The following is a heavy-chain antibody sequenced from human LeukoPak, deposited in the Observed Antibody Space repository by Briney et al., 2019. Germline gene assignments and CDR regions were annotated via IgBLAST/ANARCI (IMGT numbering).Heavy chain of an antibody. J-gene: IGHJ4*02. V-gene: IGHV3-23*01. CDR3: AKVLGDCSGTSCYVTFPGFDY. Sequence: GGSLRLSCAASGFTFSSYAMSWVRQAPGKGLEWVSAISGSGGSTYYADSMKGRFTISRDNSKNTLYLQMNSLRAEDTAVYYCAKVLGDCSGTSCYVTFPGFDYWGQGTLVTVSS. CDR2: ISGSGGST. CDR1: GFTFSSYA. D-gene: IGHD2-2*01.